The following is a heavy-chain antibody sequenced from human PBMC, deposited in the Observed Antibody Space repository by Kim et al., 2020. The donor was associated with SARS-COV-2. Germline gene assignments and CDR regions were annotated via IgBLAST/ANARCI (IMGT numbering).Heavy chain of an antibody. CDR3: TRGGLAKFDS. J-gene: IGHJ4*02. CDR2: INTGNGNT. V-gene: IGHV1-3*04. Sequence: ASVKVSCKASGYTFTNYYIQWVRQAPGQRLEWMGWINTGNGNTRYSQKFQGRVTITRDTSASTAYMELSSLTSEDTAMYYCTRGGLAKFDSWGQGTLVTVSS. D-gene: IGHD3-3*02. CDR1: GYTFTNYY.